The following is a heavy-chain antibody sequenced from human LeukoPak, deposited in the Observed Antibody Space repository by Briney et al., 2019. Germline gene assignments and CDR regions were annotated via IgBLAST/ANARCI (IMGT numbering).Heavy chain of an antibody. Sequence: SGTPFPNCTGPCGPGSSGTHHLSWIRQPPREGLGWIGYIYYTGSTNYNPSLKSRVSMSIDTSKNQFSLKLTSVTAADTAVYYCASAPNVDFYDYWGQGTLVTVSS. CDR3: ASAPNVDFYDY. CDR2: IYYTGST. CDR1: CGPGSSGTHH. V-gene: IGHV4-61*01. J-gene: IGHJ4*02.